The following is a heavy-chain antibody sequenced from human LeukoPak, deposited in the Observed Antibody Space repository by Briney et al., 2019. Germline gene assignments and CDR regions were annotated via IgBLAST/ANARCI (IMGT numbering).Heavy chain of an antibody. D-gene: IGHD3-9*01. V-gene: IGHV1-69*13. CDR1: GGTFSNYA. Sequence: ASVKVSCKASGGTFSNYAINWVRQAPGQGLEWMGGIIPIFGTANYAQKFQGRVTITADESTSTAYMELSSLRSEDTAVYYCARGFVGFDWSHGMDVWGQGTTVTVSS. J-gene: IGHJ6*02. CDR2: IIPIFGTA. CDR3: ARGFVGFDWSHGMDV.